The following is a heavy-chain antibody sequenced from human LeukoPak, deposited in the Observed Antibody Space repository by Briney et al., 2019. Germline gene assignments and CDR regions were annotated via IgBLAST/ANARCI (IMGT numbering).Heavy chain of an antibody. V-gene: IGHV3-23*01. CDR2: ISGSGGST. J-gene: IGHJ5*02. Sequence: PGGSLRLSCAASGFTFSSYAMSWVRQAPGKGLEWVSAISGSGGSTYYADSVKGRFTISRDNSKNTLYLQMNSLRAEDTAVYYWANGDFYWVIFPWGQGTLVTVSS. CDR3: ANGDFYWVIFP. CDR1: GFTFSSYA. D-gene: IGHD3-9*01.